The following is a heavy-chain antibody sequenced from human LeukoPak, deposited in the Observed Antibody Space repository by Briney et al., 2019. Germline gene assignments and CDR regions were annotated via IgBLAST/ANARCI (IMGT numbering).Heavy chain of an antibody. V-gene: IGHV4-39*07. CDR2: IHHSGST. Sequence: SETLSLTCTVSGGSISSSSYYWGWIRQPPGKGLEWIGDIHHSGSTHYNPSLKSRVTISMDTSKNQFSLKLSSVTAADTAVYYCARETSWLGGDAFDIWGPGTMVYVSS. CDR1: GGSISSSSYY. CDR3: ARETSWLGGDAFDI. J-gene: IGHJ3*02. D-gene: IGHD2-2*01.